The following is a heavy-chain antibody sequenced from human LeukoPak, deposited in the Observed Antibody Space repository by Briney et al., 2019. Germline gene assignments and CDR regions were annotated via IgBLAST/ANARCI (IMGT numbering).Heavy chain of an antibody. CDR2: IDPSDSYT. J-gene: IGHJ6*02. Sequence: GESLRISCKGSGYSFTSYWITWVRQMPGKGLECMGRIDPSDSYTNYSASFQGHVTISADKSISTAYLQWSSLKALDTAMYYCATVTTIYYYYGMDVWGQGTTVTVSS. CDR3: ATVTTIYYYYGMDV. V-gene: IGHV5-10-1*01. CDR1: GYSFTSYW. D-gene: IGHD4-17*01.